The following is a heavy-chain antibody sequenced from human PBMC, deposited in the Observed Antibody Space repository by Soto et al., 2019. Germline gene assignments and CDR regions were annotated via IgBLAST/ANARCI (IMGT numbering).Heavy chain of an antibody. Sequence: SETLSLTGTVSVVSISNYHLSWIRQPPVKGLEWVGYIYSSGSTNYNPSLKSRVTISVDTSKNQFSLRLSSVTAADTAVYYCARVYYDSSGYPTLFDYWGQGTLVTVSS. V-gene: IGHV4-59*13. CDR1: VVSISNYH. CDR2: IYSSGST. J-gene: IGHJ4*02. CDR3: ARVYYDSSGYPTLFDY. D-gene: IGHD3-22*01.